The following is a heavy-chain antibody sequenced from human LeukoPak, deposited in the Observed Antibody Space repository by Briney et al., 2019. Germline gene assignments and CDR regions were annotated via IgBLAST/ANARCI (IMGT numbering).Heavy chain of an antibody. D-gene: IGHD2-15*01. CDR2: IYYSGST. CDR3: ARAYCSGGSCYPGWFGP. J-gene: IGHJ5*02. V-gene: IGHV4-59*01. Sequence: KSSETLSLTCTVSGGSISSYYWSWIRQPPGKGLEWIGYIYYSGSTNYNPSLKSRVTISVDTSKNQFSLKLSSVTAADTAVYYCARAYCSGGSCYPGWFGPWGQGTLVTVSS. CDR1: GGSISSYY.